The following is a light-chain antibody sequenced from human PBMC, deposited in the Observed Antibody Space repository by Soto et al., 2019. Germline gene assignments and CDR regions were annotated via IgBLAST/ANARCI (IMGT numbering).Light chain of an antibody. J-gene: IGKJ1*01. V-gene: IGKV2-28*01. CDR2: LGS. CDR1: QTLLHSNGYKY. Sequence: DIVMTQSPLSLPVTPGEPASISCRSSQTLLHSNGYKYLDWYLQKPGQSPQLLIYLGSSRASGVPDRLSGSGSVTDFTLKISRVEAEDVGVYYCMQSLQIPWTFGQGTKVEIK. CDR3: MQSLQIPWT.